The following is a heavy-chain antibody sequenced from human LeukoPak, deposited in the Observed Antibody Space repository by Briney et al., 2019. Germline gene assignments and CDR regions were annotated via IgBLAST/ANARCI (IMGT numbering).Heavy chain of an antibody. J-gene: IGHJ4*02. V-gene: IGHV4-34*01. CDR1: GESLSGGY. D-gene: IGHD5/OR15-5a*01. CDR3: Y. CDR2: VDHYGST. Sequence: PSETLSLTCAVYGESLSGGYWSWIRQPPGKGLEWIGEVDHYGSTNNNPSLKSRVTISVDTSKNQFSLRLYCAGGLRKLPIFGYWGQGSLATVSS.